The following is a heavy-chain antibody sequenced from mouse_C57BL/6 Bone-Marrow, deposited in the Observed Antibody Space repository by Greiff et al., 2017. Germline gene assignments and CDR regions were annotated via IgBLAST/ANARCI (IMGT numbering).Heavy chain of an antibody. CDR3: ARDLYDYDDAMDY. D-gene: IGHD2-4*01. V-gene: IGHV7-1*01. CDR2: SRNKANDYTT. Sequence: EVKLMESGGGLVQSGRSLRLSCATSGFTFSDFYMEWVRQAPGKGLEWIAASRNKANDYTTEYSASVKGRFIVSRDTSQSILYLQMNALRAEDTAIYYCARDLYDYDDAMDYWGQGTSVTVSS. CDR1: GFTFSDFY. J-gene: IGHJ4*01.